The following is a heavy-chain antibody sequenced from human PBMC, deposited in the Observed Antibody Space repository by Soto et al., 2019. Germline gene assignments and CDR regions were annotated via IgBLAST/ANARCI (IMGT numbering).Heavy chain of an antibody. CDR2: IYETGST. Sequence: QLQLQESGSGLVKPSQTLSLTCAVSGGSISSDAYSWTWLRQPPGKGLEWIGYIYETGSTYYNPSLKSRVTISVDRFKNQFSLKLTSVTAADTAVYYCAREYDSTDALDIWGQGTMVTVSS. J-gene: IGHJ3*02. V-gene: IGHV4-30-2*01. CDR3: AREYDSTDALDI. D-gene: IGHD3-3*01. CDR1: GGSISSDAYS.